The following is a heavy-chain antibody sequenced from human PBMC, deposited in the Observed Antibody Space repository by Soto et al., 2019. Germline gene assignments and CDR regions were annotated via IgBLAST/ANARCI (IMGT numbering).Heavy chain of an antibody. D-gene: IGHD4-17*01. CDR1: GYTFTGYY. J-gene: IGHJ6*02. CDR3: ARDSEGGTTTAGVGRYYYYGMDV. Sequence: ASVKVSCKASGYTFTGYYMHWVRQAPGQGLEWMGWINPNSGGTNYAQKFQGWVTMTRDTSISTAYMELSRLRSDDTAVYYCARDSEGGTTTAGVGRYYYYGMDVWGQGTTVTVSS. V-gene: IGHV1-2*04. CDR2: INPNSGGT.